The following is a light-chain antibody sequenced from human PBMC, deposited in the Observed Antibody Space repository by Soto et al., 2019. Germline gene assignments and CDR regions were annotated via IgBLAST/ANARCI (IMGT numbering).Light chain of an antibody. CDR3: QLYYTTPP. V-gene: IGKV4-1*01. Sequence: DIVMTQSPDSLAVSLGERATINCKSSQSVLHSSNNKNYLAWYQQKPGQPPKLLICWASTRESGVPDRFSGSGSRTDFTLTISSLRAEDVAVYFCQLYYTTPPFGPGTKVEIK. CDR2: WAS. J-gene: IGKJ1*01. CDR1: QSVLHSSNNKNY.